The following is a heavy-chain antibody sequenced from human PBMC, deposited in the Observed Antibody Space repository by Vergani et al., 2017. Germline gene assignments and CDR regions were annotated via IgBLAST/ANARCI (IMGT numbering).Heavy chain of an antibody. V-gene: IGHV4-31*03. Sequence: QVQLQESGPGLVKPSQTLSLTCSVSGDSISSGVYYWNWIRQHPGKGLEWIGYSYSTGSTHNNPSLRRRINMSVDTSKNQFSLKLNSVTAADTDMYYCARMGGYDEGDAFRIGYFDSWGPGILVTVSS. D-gene: IGHD3-22*01. CDR3: ARMGGYDEGDAFRIGYFDS. CDR1: GDSISSGVYY. J-gene: IGHJ4*02. CDR2: SYSTGST.